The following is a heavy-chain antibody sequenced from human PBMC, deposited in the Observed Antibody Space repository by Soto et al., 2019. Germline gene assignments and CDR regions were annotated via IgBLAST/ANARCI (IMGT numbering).Heavy chain of an antibody. CDR3: ARNGNRASYYSSGMDV. V-gene: IGHV1-69*02. CDR1: GGTFSSYT. CDR2: IIPILGIA. D-gene: IGHD1-1*01. J-gene: IGHJ6*02. Sequence: QVQLVQSGAEVKKPGSSVKVSCKASGGTFSSYTISWVRQAPGQGLEWMGRIIPILGIANYAQKFQGRVTIPADKSTRTASRSRSSLGSEDTAVNSCARNGNRASYYSSGMDVWGQGTTVTVSS.